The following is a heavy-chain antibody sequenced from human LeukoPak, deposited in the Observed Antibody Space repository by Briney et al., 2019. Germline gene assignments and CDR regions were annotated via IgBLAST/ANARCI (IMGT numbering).Heavy chain of an antibody. CDR3: AKETSSSFDY. V-gene: IGHV3-23*01. CDR2: ISNSGGST. D-gene: IGHD6-6*01. CDR1: GFTFSSYA. Sequence: PGGSLRLSCAASGFTFSSYAMSWVRQAPGKGLEWVSGISNSGGSTYYADSVKGRFTISRDNSKNTLYLQMNSLRTEDAAVYYCAKETSSSFDYWGQGTLVTVSS. J-gene: IGHJ4*02.